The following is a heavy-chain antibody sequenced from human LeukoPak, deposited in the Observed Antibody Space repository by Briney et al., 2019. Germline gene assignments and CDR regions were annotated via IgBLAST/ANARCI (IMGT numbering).Heavy chain of an antibody. J-gene: IGHJ4*02. V-gene: IGHV3-7*04. D-gene: IGHD1-14*01. CDR3: ARDLGWYNLDY. CDR1: GFIFGSFW. Sequence: PGGSLRLSCAASGFIFGSFWMNWVRLAPGKGLEWVASIHPDGSGKYYVDSVKGRFTISRDNAKNSLYLQMNSLRGEDTAMYYCARDLGWYNLDYWGQGTLVTVSS. CDR2: IHPDGSGK.